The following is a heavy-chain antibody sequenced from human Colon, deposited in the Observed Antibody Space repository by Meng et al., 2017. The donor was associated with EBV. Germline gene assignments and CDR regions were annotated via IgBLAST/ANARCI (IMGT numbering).Heavy chain of an antibody. CDR1: GCSISSGGYY. V-gene: IGHV4-31*11. CDR3: ARYRLQNDYGDQLYYVDY. D-gene: IGHD4-17*01. J-gene: IGHJ4*02. Sequence: QVQLQESAPGLVRSSLPVSLTSAVSGCSISSGGYYWSWIRQHPGKGLEWIGEINHSGSTNYNPSLKSRVTISVDTSKNQFSLKVTSVTAADTAVYYCARYRLQNDYGDQLYYVDYLGQGSLVTVSS. CDR2: INHSGST.